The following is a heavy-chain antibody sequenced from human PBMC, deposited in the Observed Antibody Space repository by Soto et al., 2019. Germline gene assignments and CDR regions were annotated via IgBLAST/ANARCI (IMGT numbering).Heavy chain of an antibody. CDR3: ARAGSSSVGEFDY. D-gene: IGHD6-6*01. CDR2: IYYSGST. J-gene: IGHJ4*02. V-gene: IGHV4-39*01. Sequence: SETLSLTCTVSGGSISSSSYYWGWIRQPPGKGLEWIGSIYYSGSTYYNPSLKSRVTISVDTSKNQFSLKLSSVTAAGTAVYYCARAGSSSVGEFDYWGQGTLVTVSS. CDR1: GGSISSSSYY.